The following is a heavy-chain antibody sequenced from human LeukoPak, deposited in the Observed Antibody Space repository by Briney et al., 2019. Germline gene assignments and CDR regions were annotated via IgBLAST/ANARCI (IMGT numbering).Heavy chain of an antibody. D-gene: IGHD5-24*01. J-gene: IGHJ4*02. Sequence: SVKVSCKASGGTFSSYAISWVRQAPGQGLEWMGGIIPIFGTANYAQKFQGRVTITADKSTSTAYMELSSLRSEDTAVYYCARERDGYNFFDYWGQGTLVTVSS. V-gene: IGHV1-69*06. CDR1: GGTFSSYA. CDR3: ARERDGYNFFDY. CDR2: IIPIFGTA.